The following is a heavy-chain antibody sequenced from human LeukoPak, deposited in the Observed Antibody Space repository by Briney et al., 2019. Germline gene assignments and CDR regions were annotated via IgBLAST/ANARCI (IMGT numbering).Heavy chain of an antibody. CDR2: ISYDGSNK. Sequence: GGSLRLSCAASGFTVSSYAMHWVRQAPGKGLEWVAVISYDGSNKYYADSVKGRFTISRDNSKNTLYLQMNSLRAEDTAVYYCARDRCRGGSCYFDYWGQGTLVTVSS. V-gene: IGHV3-30-3*01. CDR1: GFTVSSYA. CDR3: ARDRCRGGSCYFDY. D-gene: IGHD2-15*01. J-gene: IGHJ4*02.